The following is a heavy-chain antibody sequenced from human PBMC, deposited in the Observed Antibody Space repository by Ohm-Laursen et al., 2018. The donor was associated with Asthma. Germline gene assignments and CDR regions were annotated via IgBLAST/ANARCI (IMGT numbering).Heavy chain of an antibody. CDR2: IWYDGSNK. CDR3: ARDGLYCSSTNCFFDY. CDR1: GFTFSSYG. D-gene: IGHD2-2*01. V-gene: IGHV3-33*01. Sequence: SLRLSCTASGFTFSSYGMHWVRQAPGKGLEWVAVIWYDGSNKYYADSVKGRFTISRGNSKNTLYLQMNSLRAEDTAVYYCARDGLYCSSTNCFFDYWGQGTLVTVSS. J-gene: IGHJ4*02.